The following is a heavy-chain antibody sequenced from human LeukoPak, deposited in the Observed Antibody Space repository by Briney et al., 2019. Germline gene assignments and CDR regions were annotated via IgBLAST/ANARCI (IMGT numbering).Heavy chain of an antibody. CDR1: GYTFTSYG. J-gene: IGHJ5*02. D-gene: IGHD3-9*01. Sequence: ASVKVSCKASGYTFTSYGISWVRQAPGQGLEWMGWISAYNGNTNYAQKLQGRVTMTTDTSTSTACMELRSLRSDDTAVYYCAITHYDILTGYYNWFDPWGQGTLVTVSS. V-gene: IGHV1-18*01. CDR2: ISAYNGNT. CDR3: AITHYDILTGYYNWFDP.